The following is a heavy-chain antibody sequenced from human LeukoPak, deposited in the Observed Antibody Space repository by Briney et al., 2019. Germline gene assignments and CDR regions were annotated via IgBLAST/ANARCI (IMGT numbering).Heavy chain of an antibody. Sequence: GGSLRLSCAASGFTFSSYSMNWVRQAPGKGLEWVSSISSSSSYIYYADSVKGRFTISRDNAKNSLYLQMNSLRAEDTAVYYCARAPTKGFGELLFDYWGQGTLVTVSA. CDR3: ARAPTKGFGELLFDY. V-gene: IGHV3-21*01. D-gene: IGHD3-10*01. J-gene: IGHJ4*02. CDR1: GFTFSSYS. CDR2: ISSSSSYI.